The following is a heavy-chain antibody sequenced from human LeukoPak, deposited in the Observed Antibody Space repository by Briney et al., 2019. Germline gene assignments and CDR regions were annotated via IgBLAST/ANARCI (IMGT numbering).Heavy chain of an antibody. V-gene: IGHV1-3*01. J-gene: IGHJ4*02. Sequence: ASVKVSCKASGYTFSRYGMHWVRQAPGQRLEWMGWINAGNENTKYSRKFQGRVSITRDTSAGTAYMELSTLTSEDTAVYYCARDLYGDYFDYWGQGTLVTVSS. CDR3: ARDLYGDYFDY. CDR2: INAGNENT. D-gene: IGHD3-16*01. CDR1: GYTFSRYG.